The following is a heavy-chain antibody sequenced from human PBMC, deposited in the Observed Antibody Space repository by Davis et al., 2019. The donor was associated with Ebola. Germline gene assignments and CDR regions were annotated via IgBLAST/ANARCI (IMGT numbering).Heavy chain of an antibody. V-gene: IGHV3-30-3*01. CDR3: AIPQVGVGATAFDY. Sequence: GESLKISCAASGFTFSSYAMHWVRQAPGKGLEWVTVISYDGSNKYYADSVKGRFTISRDNSKNTLYLQMNSLRAEDTAVYYCAIPQVGVGATAFDYWGQGTLVTVSS. CDR2: ISYDGSNK. CDR1: GFTFSSYA. D-gene: IGHD1-26*01. J-gene: IGHJ4*02.